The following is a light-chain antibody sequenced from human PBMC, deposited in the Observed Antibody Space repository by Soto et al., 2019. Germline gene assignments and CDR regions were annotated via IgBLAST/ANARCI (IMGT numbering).Light chain of an antibody. Sequence: DIQMTQSPPSLSVSVVDRVTITCQASQDISNYLHWFQQKPGKAPQLLIFDVSNLQTGVPSRFSGGGSGTDFALTISSLEPEDIATYYCQQYDSLHLTFGQGTRLEI. CDR2: DVS. V-gene: IGKV1-33*01. CDR3: QQYDSLHLT. CDR1: QDISNY. J-gene: IGKJ5*01.